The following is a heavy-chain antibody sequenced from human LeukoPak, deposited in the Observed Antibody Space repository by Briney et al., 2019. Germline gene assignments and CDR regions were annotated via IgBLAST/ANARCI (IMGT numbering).Heavy chain of an antibody. V-gene: IGHV4-38-2*02. CDR2: IYHSGST. CDR1: GYSISSGYY. J-gene: IGHJ4*02. CDR3: ARDGIVGARDSN. Sequence: SETLSLTCTVSGYSISSGYYWGWIRQPPGKGLEWIGSIYHSGSTYYNPSLKSRVTISVDTSKNQFSLKLSPVTAADTAVYYCARDGIVGARDSNWGQGTLVTVSS. D-gene: IGHD1-26*01.